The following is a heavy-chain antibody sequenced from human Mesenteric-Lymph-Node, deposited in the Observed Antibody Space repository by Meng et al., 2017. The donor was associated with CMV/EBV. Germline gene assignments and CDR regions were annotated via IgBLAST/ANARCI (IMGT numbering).Heavy chain of an antibody. V-gene: IGHV4-59*01. Sequence: TCTVSGGSSSSYYWSWIRQPPGKGLEWIGYIYYSGTTNYNPSLKSRVTISVDTSKNQFSLRLSSVTAADTAVYSCARRSSAENYFDYWGQGTLVTVSS. CDR3: ARRSSAENYFDY. J-gene: IGHJ4*02. D-gene: IGHD3-22*01. CDR2: IYYSGTT. CDR1: GGSSSSYY.